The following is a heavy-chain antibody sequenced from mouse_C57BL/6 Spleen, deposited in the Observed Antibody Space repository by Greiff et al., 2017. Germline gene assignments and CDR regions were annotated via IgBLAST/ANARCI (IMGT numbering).Heavy chain of an antibody. CDR2: IHPNSGST. CDR3: ARDDYYGSSYEDY. J-gene: IGHJ2*01. CDR1: GYTFTSYW. Sequence: QVHVKQPGAELVKPGASVKLSCKASGYTFTSYWMHWVKQRPGQGLEWIGMIHPNSGSTNYNEKFKSKATLTVDKSSSTAYMQLSSLTSEDSAVYYCARDDYYGSSYEDYWGQGTTLTVSS. D-gene: IGHD1-1*01. V-gene: IGHV1-64*01.